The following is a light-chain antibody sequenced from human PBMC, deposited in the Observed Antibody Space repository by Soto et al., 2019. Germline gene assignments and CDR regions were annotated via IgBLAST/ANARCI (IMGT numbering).Light chain of an antibody. Sequence: QSVLTQPASVSGSPGQSISISCTGTGNDVGGYTFVSWYQQHPDKVPKLVMFDVNRRPSGVSARFSGYKSVNAASLTISGLQAEDEADYYCCSYTATTTYVFGTGTKVTVL. V-gene: IGLV2-14*03. CDR1: GNDVGGYTF. CDR3: CSYTATTTYV. J-gene: IGLJ1*01. CDR2: DVN.